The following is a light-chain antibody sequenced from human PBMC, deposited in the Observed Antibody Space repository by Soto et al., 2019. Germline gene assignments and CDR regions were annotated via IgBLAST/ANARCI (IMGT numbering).Light chain of an antibody. CDR3: SSYTSSRTIV. V-gene: IGLV2-14*01. J-gene: IGLJ1*01. CDR1: SNDAGGYNY. CDR2: DVS. Sequence: QSVLTQPASVSGSPGQSITISCTGTSNDAGGYNYVSWYQQHPGKAPKLMIYDVSNRPSGVSNRFSGSKSGNTASLTISGLQAEDEADYYCSSYTSSRTIVFGTGTKVTVL.